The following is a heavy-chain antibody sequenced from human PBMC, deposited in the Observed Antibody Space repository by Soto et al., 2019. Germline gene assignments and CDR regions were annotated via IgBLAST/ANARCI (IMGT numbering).Heavy chain of an antibody. V-gene: IGHV5-51*01. CDR2: IYPGDSDT. Sequence: PGESLKISCKGSGYSFTSYWIGWVRQMPGKGLEWMGIIYPGDSDTRYNPSFQGQVTISADKSISTAYLQWSSLKASDTAMYYCERGLKNYYYYYGMDVWGQGTTVTVSS. J-gene: IGHJ6*02. CDR1: GYSFTSYW. CDR3: ERGLKNYYYYYGMDV.